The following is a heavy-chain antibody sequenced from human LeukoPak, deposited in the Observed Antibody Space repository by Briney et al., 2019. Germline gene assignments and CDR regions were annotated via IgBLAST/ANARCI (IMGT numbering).Heavy chain of an antibody. CDR2: ISWNSGSI. V-gene: IGHV3-9*01. D-gene: IGHD6-6*01. Sequence: GGSLRLSCAASGFTFDDYAMHWVRQAPGKGLEWVSGISWNSGSIGYADSVKGRFTISRDNAKNSLYLQMNSLRAEDTALYYCAKDSRSNHDAFDIWGQGTMVTVSS. CDR1: GFTFDDYA. CDR3: AKDSRSNHDAFDI. J-gene: IGHJ3*02.